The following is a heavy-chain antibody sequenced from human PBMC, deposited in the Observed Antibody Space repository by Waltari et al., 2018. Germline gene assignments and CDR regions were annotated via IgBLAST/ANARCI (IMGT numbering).Heavy chain of an antibody. CDR2: ITPSGGST. CDR3: AREGNIVVVPAAIRGAFDI. J-gene: IGHJ3*02. D-gene: IGHD2-2*02. V-gene: IGHV1-46*01. Sequence: QVQLVQSGAEVKKPGASVKVSCKASGYTFTSYYMHWVRQAPGQGLEWMGIITPSGGSTSYAQKFQGRVTMTRDTSTSTGYMELSSLRSEDTAVYYCAREGNIVVVPAAIRGAFDIWGQGTMVTVSS. CDR1: GYTFTSYY.